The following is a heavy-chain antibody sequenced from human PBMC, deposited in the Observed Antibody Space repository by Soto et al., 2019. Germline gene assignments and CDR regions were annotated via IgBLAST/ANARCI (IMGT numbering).Heavy chain of an antibody. CDR3: AREEKQLARYGGDFDY. Sequence: QVQLQESGPGLVKPSETLSLTCGVSDGSVSTGNFYWSWIRQPPGKGLEWIGHIYYTGTTNYNPSRKSRVTISVDTSNNPFSLKVTSVTAADTAVYYCAREEKQLARYGGDFDYWGQGILVTVSS. CDR1: DGSVSTGNFY. D-gene: IGHD6-13*01. V-gene: IGHV4-61*01. CDR2: IYYTGTT. J-gene: IGHJ4*02.